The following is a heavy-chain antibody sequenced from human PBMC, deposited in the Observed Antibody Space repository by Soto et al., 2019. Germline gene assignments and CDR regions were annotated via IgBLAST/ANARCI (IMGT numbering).Heavy chain of an antibody. CDR1: RFTFSSYA. Sequence: GSLRLSCAASRFTFSSYAIIWVLPTPVNWLEWVSAISGSGGSTYYADSVKGRFTISRDNSKNTLYLQMNSLRAEDTAVYYCAKDRDFWSGYYSPFSDYWGQGTLVTVSS. J-gene: IGHJ4*02. V-gene: IGHV3-23*01. D-gene: IGHD3-3*01. CDR2: ISGSGGST. CDR3: AKDRDFWSGYYSPFSDY.